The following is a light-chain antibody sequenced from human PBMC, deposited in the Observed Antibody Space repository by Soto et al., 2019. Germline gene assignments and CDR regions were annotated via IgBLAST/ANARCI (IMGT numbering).Light chain of an antibody. CDR1: QSISAW. CDR3: QQYNSNPLT. V-gene: IGKV1-5*03. CDR2: KAS. Sequence: DIQMTQSPSTLSASVGDRVIITCRASQSISAWLVWYQQKPGKAPKLLIYKASSLESGVPSRFSGSGSGTEFTLTISGLQPDDFATYYCQQYNSNPLTFGGGTKVEIK. J-gene: IGKJ4*01.